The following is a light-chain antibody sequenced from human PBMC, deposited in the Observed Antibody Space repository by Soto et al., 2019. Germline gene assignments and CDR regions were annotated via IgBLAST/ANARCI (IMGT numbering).Light chain of an antibody. CDR2: GAS. CDR1: QSVNRN. CDR3: QQYFKWWT. J-gene: IGKJ1*01. V-gene: IGKV3-15*01. Sequence: VVMTQSPDTLSVSLGERATLSCWASQSVNRNLAWYQQKPGQAPRLLVYGASTRATDIPARFSGSGSGTEFTLTINSLQSEDFTIYYCQQYFKWWTLGQGTKVEIK.